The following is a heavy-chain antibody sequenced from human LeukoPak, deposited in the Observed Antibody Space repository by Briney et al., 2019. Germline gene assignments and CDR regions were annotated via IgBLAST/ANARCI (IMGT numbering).Heavy chain of an antibody. CDR3: ARVPPLDYYYYMDV. V-gene: IGHV1-18*01. CDR1: GYTFTSYG. CDR2: ISAYNGNT. Sequence: ASVKVSCKASGYTFTSYGISWVRQAPGQGLEWMGWISAYNGNTNYAQKLQGRVTMTTDTSTSTAYMELRSLRSDDTAVYYCARVPPLDYYYYMDVWGKGTTVTVPS. J-gene: IGHJ6*03. D-gene: IGHD3-16*01.